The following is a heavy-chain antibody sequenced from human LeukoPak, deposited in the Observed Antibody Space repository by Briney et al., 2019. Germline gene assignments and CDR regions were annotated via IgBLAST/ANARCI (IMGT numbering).Heavy chain of an antibody. CDR1: GGTFSSYA. CDR3: AREVEEVVQLEAYYFDY. Sequence: SVRLSCKASGGTFSSYAISWVRQAPGQGLEWMGGIIPIFGTANYAQKFQGRVTITADKSTSTPYMELSSLRSEDTAVYYCAREVEEVVQLEAYYFDYWGQGTLVTVSS. J-gene: IGHJ4*01. D-gene: IGHD1-1*01. V-gene: IGHV1-69*06. CDR2: IIPIFGTA.